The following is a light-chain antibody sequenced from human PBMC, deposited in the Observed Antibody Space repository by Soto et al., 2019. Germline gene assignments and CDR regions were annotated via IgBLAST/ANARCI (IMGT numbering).Light chain of an antibody. CDR2: EVS. CDR1: SSDVGNNNY. J-gene: IGLJ2*01. CDR3: SAYTGSSTGL. Sequence: QSALTQPASVSGSPGQSITISCTGTSSDVGNNNYVSWYQQHPGKAPKLMIYEVSNRPSGVSNRFSGSKSGNTASLTISGLQAEDEADYYCSAYTGSSTGLFGGGTKLTVL. V-gene: IGLV2-14*01.